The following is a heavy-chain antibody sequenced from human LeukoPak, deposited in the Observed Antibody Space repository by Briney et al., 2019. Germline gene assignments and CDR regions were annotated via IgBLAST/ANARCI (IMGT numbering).Heavy chain of an antibody. Sequence: GGSLRLSCAASGFSFSNYAMTWVRQAPGKGLEWVSVIGSDGGGIQYADSVKGRFSISRDNSKNTLYLQMNSLRVEDTAVYFCARGGGLDVWGQGATVTVSS. CDR1: GFSFSNYA. V-gene: IGHV3-23*01. CDR2: IGSDGGGI. D-gene: IGHD3-16*01. CDR3: ARGGGLDV. J-gene: IGHJ6*02.